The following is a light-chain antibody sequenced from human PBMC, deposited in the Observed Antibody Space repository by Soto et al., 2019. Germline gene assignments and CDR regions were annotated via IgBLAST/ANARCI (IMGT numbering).Light chain of an antibody. V-gene: IGLV1-47*01. CDR1: RSNIGSAI. J-gene: IGLJ3*02. CDR2: MNN. CDR3: VAWDDNLSSRV. Sequence: QSVLTQPPSLSGTPGQTVTISCIGSRSNIGSAIVHWYQQLPGTAPKHLIYMNNQRPSGVPDRFSGSKSGTSASLVITGLRPEDEADYYCVAWDDNLSSRVFGGGTKLTV.